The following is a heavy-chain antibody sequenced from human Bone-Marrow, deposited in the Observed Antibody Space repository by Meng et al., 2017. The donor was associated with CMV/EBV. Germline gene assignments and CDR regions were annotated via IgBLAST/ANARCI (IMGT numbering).Heavy chain of an antibody. Sequence: SGYTFTGYYMHWVRRAPGQGLEWMGWINPNSGGTNYAQKFQGRVTMTRDTSISTAYMELSRLRSGDTAVYYCARMRVPAAPDAFDIWGQGTMVTVSS. J-gene: IGHJ3*02. V-gene: IGHV1-2*02. CDR3: ARMRVPAAPDAFDI. CDR2: INPNSGGT. CDR1: GYTFTGYY. D-gene: IGHD2-2*01.